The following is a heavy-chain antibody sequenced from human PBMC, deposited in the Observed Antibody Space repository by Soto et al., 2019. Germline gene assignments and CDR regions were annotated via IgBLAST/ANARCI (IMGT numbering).Heavy chain of an antibody. J-gene: IGHJ1*01. V-gene: IGHV3-15*01. D-gene: IGHD2-2*01. CDR3: STDCDGSTCYEDGYFQR. Sequence: EVQLVESGGGLVKPGGSLTLSCVASGFTFSNVWMNWVRQAPGRGLEWVDRIKSKPSGGTTDYAAPVKGRFTLSRDDSEDTLYLQMDSLHTEDTAVYYCSTDCDGSTCYEDGYFQRWGQGTLVTVSS. CDR2: IKSKPSGGTT. CDR1: GFTFSNVW.